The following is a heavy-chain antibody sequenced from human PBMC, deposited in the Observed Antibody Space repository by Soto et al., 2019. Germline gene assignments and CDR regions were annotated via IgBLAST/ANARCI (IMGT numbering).Heavy chain of an antibody. J-gene: IGHJ4*02. CDR1: GGSFSCYY. D-gene: IGHD3-22*01. Sequence: SETLSLTCAVYGGSFSCYYLSWIRQRTGKGLEWIGEINHSGSTNYNPSLKSRVTISVDTSKNQFSLKLSSVTAEDTAVYYCARSGPRRITMIVVVYYFDYWGQGTLVTVPQ. V-gene: IGHV4-34*01. CDR3: ARSGPRRITMIVVVYYFDY. CDR2: INHSGST.